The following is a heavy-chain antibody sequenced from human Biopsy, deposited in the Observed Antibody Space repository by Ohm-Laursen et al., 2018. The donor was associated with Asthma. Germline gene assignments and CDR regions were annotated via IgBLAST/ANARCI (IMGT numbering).Heavy chain of an antibody. D-gene: IGHD3-3*02. CDR1: GFTFGAYW. V-gene: IGHV3-7*01. CDR3: TRTFHFWSPYHAEHYQL. CDR2: IKHDGTEK. J-gene: IGHJ1*01. Sequence: SLRLSCSALGFTFGAYWMSWVRQVPGKGLEWVANIKHDGTEKNHVDSLKGRFTISRDNAKNSLYLQMNSLRAEDTAVYYCTRTFHFWSPYHAEHYQLWGQGTLVTVPS.